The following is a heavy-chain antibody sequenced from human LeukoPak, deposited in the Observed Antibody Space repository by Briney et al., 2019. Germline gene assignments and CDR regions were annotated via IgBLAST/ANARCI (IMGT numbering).Heavy chain of an antibody. CDR1: GYSISSGYY. CDR2: IYHSGST. J-gene: IGHJ4*02. CDR3: ARVGVGATYYFDY. Sequence: PSETLSLTCTVSGYSISSGYYWGWIRQPPGKGLEWIGSIYHSGSTYYNPSLKSRVTISVDTSKNQFSLKLSSVTAADTAVYYCARVGVGATYYFDYWGQGTLVTVSS. D-gene: IGHD1-26*01. V-gene: IGHV4-38-2*02.